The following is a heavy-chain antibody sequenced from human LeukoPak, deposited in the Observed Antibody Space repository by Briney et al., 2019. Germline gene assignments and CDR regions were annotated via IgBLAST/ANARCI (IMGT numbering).Heavy chain of an antibody. CDR2: INYSGST. CDR1: GGSISSSSYY. D-gene: IGHD2-21*01. CDR3: ARLMWSWSLDY. J-gene: IGHJ4*02. V-gene: IGHV4-39*01. Sequence: SETLSLTCNVSGGSISSSSYYWGWIRQPPGKGLEWIGSINYSGSTYYNPSLKSRVTTSVDTSKNQFSLILSSVTAADTAVYYCARLMWSWSLDYWGQGTLVTVSS.